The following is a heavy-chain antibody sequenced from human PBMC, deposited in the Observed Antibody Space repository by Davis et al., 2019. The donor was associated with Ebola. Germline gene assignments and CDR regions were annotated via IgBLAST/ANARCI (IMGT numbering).Heavy chain of an antibody. CDR3: ARDNYDILTGYHDY. J-gene: IGHJ4*02. CDR1: GFTFSSYW. Sequence: GESLKISCAASGFTFSSYWMHWVRQGPGKGLVWVSRINSDGSSTSYADSVKGRFTISRDNAKNSLYLQMNSLRAEDTAVYYYARDNYDILTGYHDYWGQGTLVTVSS. CDR2: INSDGSST. D-gene: IGHD3-9*01. V-gene: IGHV3-74*01.